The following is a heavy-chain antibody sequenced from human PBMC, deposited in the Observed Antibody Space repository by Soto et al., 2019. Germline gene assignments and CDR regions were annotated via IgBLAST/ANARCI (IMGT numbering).Heavy chain of an antibody. CDR2: FDPEDGET. CDR1: GGTFSSYA. V-gene: IGHV1-24*01. J-gene: IGHJ4*02. Sequence: ASVKVSCKASGGTFSSYAISWVRQAPGQGLEWMGGFDPEDGETIYAQKFQGRVTMTEDTSTDTAYMELSSLRSEDTAVYYCATDGIAAAATYFDYWGQGTLVTVS. CDR3: ATDGIAAAATYFDY. D-gene: IGHD6-13*01.